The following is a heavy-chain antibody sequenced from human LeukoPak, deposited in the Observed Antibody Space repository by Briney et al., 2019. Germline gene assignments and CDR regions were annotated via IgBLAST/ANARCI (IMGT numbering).Heavy chain of an antibody. V-gene: IGHV1-69*05. CDR3: ARGGDSSGYYYVHEYFQH. CDR2: TIPIFGTA. D-gene: IGHD3-22*01. J-gene: IGHJ1*01. CDR1: VGTFSSYA. Sequence: SVKVSRKASVGTFSSYAISWVRQAPGQGLEWVGGTIPIFGTANYAQKFQGRVTITTDESTSTAYMELSSLRSEDTAVYYCARGGDSSGYYYVHEYFQHWGQGTLVTVSS.